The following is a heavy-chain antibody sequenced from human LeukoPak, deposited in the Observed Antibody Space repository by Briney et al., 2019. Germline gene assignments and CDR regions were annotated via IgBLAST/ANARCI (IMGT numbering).Heavy chain of an antibody. CDR3: TRHTGYISGQYSNYEDS. J-gene: IGHJ4*02. CDR2: IYYTGST. CDR1: GGSITNTKYY. D-gene: IGHD4-11*01. V-gene: IGHV4-39*01. Sequence: PSEPLSRTCTLSGGSITNTKYYWGWIRQPPGKGLEWIGSIYYTGSTYYNPSLKSRVTISVDTSKNQFSLKLRSVTAADTALYYCTRHTGYISGQYSNYEDSWGQGTLVTVSS.